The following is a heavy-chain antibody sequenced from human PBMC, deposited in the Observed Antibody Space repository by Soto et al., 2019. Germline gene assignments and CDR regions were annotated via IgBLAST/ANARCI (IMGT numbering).Heavy chain of an antibody. CDR2: ISSSGGTT. CDR3: AKVSSSWYAGFFDL. D-gene: IGHD6-13*01. V-gene: IGHV3-23*01. Sequence: GGSLRLSCAVSGFTFSSFAMSWVRQAPGKGLEWVSVISSSGGTTYYADSVKGRFTISRDNSKNTLYLQMNSLRAEDTAVYYCAKVSSSWYAGFFDLWGQGTLVTVSS. CDR1: GFTFSSFA. J-gene: IGHJ4*02.